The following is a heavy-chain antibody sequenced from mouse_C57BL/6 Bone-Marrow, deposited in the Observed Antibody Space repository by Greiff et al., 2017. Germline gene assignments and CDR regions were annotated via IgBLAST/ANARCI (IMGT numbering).Heavy chain of an antibody. J-gene: IGHJ3*01. Sequence: QVQLQQPGAELVKPGASVKLSCKASGYTFTSYWMHWVKQRPGQGLEWIGMIHPNSGSTNYNETFKSKATLTVDKSSSTAYMHLSSLTSEDSAVYYCARGLRLPPWFAYWGQGTLVTVSA. D-gene: IGHD3-2*02. CDR3: ARGLRLPPWFAY. V-gene: IGHV1-64*01. CDR1: GYTFTSYW. CDR2: IHPNSGST.